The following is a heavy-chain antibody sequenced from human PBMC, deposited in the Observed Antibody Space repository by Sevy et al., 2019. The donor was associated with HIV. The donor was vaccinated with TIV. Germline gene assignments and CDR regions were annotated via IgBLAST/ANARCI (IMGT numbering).Heavy chain of an antibody. CDR3: ARERQLVLDY. J-gene: IGHJ4*02. D-gene: IGHD6-13*01. CDR1: GGSISSYY. CDR2: IYYSGST. V-gene: IGHV4-59*01. Sequence: SETLSLTCTVSGGSISSYYWSWIRQPPGKGLEWIGYIYYSGSTNYNPSLKSRVTISVDTSKNQFSLRLSSVTAADTAVYYCARERQLVLDYWGQGTLVTVSS.